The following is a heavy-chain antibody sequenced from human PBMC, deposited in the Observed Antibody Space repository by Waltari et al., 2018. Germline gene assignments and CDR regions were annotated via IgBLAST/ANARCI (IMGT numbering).Heavy chain of an antibody. J-gene: IGHJ4*02. D-gene: IGHD3-3*01. CDR1: GFTFSSYG. CDR3: AKVQDTDLYYFEN. V-gene: IGHV3-30*18. CDR2: ISYDESNK. Sequence: QVQLVESGGGVVQPGRSLRLSCTAPGFTFSSYGMHWVRQAPGKGLEWVAVISYDESNKFYGDSVKGRFTISRDNSKNTLYLQMHSLRAEDTAVYYCAKVQDTDLYYFENWGQGTLVTVSS.